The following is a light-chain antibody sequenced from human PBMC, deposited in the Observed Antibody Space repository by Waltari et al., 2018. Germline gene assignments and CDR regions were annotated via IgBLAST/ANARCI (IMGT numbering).Light chain of an antibody. V-gene: IGLV1-36*01. CDR2: YDD. Sequence: QSVLTQSPSVSEAPKQRVTISCSGSSSNIGNNAVNWYQQLPGKSPKLLIYYDDLLSSGVSDRFSGSKSGTSASLAICGLQSEDEADYYCAVWDDTVSGYVFGSGTKVTVL. CDR3: AVWDDTVSGYV. CDR1: SSNIGNNA. J-gene: IGLJ1*01.